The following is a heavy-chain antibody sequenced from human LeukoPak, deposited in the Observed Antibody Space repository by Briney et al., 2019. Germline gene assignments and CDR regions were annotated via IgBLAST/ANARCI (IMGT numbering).Heavy chain of an antibody. CDR3: AKDGYDSSGYARY. Sequence: GGSLRLSCAASGFTFSSCGMHWVRQAPGKGLEWVAFIRYDGSNKYYVDSVKGRFTIPRDNSKNTLYLQMNSLSAEDTAVYLCAKDGYDSSGYARYWGQGTLVTVSS. D-gene: IGHD3-22*01. CDR2: IRYDGSNK. J-gene: IGHJ4*02. V-gene: IGHV3-30*02. CDR1: GFTFSSCG.